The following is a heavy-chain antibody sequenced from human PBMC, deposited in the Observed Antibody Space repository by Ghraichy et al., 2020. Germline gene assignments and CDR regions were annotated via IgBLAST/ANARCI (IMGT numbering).Heavy chain of an antibody. V-gene: IGHV4-59*01. J-gene: IGHJ6*02. Sequence: SETLSHTCTVSGGSINSYYWSWIRQPPGKGLEWIGYIYYSGSTNYNPSLKSRVTISVDTSKKQFSLKLSSVTAADTAVYYCARDYCSSTSCYYYYGMDVWGQGTTVTVSS. CDR1: GGSINSYY. CDR3: ARDYCSSTSCYYYYGMDV. D-gene: IGHD2-2*01. CDR2: IYYSGST.